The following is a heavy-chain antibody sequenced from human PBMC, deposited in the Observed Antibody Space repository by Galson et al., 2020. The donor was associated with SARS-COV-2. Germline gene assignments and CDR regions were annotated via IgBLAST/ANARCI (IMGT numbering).Heavy chain of an antibody. CDR1: GYSFTTYW. CDR2: IHPTDSAT. CDR3: ARFSPTRRYCDF. Sequence: GESLKLPCKGSGYSFTTYWIGWVRQMPGKGLEWMGFIHPTDSATNYSPSSQGQVTISADKSITTAYLQWSSLKASDTAMYDCARFSPTRRYCDFWGQGTLVTVYS. D-gene: IGHD1-1*01. J-gene: IGHJ4*02. V-gene: IGHV5-51*01.